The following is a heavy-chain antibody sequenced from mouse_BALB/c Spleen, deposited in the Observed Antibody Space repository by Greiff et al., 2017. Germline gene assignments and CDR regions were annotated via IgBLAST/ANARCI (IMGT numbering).Heavy chain of an antibody. CDR3: ARRGDYEAMEY. Sequence: VKLVESGPGLVAPSQSLSITCTVSGFSLTSYGVHWVRQPPGTGLEWLGVIWAGGSTNYNSALMSRLSISKDNSKSQVFLKMNSLQTDDTAKYYCARRGDYEAMEYWGEGTTVTVAS. CDR2: IWAGGST. CDR1: GFSLTSYG. V-gene: IGHV2-9*02. J-gene: IGHJ4*01.